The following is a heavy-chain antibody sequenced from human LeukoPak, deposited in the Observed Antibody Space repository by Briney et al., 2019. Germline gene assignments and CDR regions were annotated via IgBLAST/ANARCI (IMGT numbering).Heavy chain of an antibody. J-gene: IGHJ2*01. Sequence: SVKVSCKASGGTFSSYAISWVRQAPGQGIEWLGGIIPIFGTANYAQKFQGRVTITTYESTSTAYMELSSLRSEDTAVYYCASPYYYDSSGYQRAHWYFDLWGRGTLVTVSS. D-gene: IGHD3-22*01. V-gene: IGHV1-69*05. CDR1: GGTFSSYA. CDR3: ASPYYYDSSGYQRAHWYFDL. CDR2: IIPIFGTA.